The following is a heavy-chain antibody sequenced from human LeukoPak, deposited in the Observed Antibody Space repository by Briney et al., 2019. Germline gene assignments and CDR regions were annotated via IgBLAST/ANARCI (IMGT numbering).Heavy chain of an antibody. V-gene: IGHV4-39*01. Sequence: SETLSLTCTVSGGSISSYYWGWIRQPPGKGLEWIGSIYYSGSTYYNPSLKSRVTIFVDTSKNQFSLKLSSVTAADTAVYYCARLAIFGVIKTNDYWGQGTLVTVSS. J-gene: IGHJ4*02. CDR3: ARLAIFGVIKTNDY. CDR1: GGSISSYY. D-gene: IGHD3-3*01. CDR2: IYYSGST.